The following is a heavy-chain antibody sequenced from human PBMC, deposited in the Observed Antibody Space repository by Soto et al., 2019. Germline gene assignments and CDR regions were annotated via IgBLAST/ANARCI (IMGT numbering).Heavy chain of an antibody. CDR3: AFRQARSSYY. J-gene: IGHJ4*02. V-gene: IGHV3-23*01. D-gene: IGHD6-6*01. CDR2: ISGSGGST. CDR1: GFTFSSFA. Sequence: EVQLLESGGGLVQPGGSLRLSCAASGFTFSSFAMSWVRQAPGKGLEWVSTISGSGGSTYYADSVKGRFTISRDNSKNTLYLQMNSLRAEDTAVYYCAFRQARSSYYWGQGTLVTVSS.